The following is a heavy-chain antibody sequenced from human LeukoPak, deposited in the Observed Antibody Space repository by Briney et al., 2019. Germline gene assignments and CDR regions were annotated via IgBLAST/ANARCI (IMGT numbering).Heavy chain of an antibody. CDR3: ARPYSSGWYDAFDI. CDR2: ISSSGSTI. D-gene: IGHD6-19*01. J-gene: IGHJ3*02. Sequence: GGSLRLSCAASGFTFSDYYMSWIRQAPGKGLEWVSYISSSGSTIYYADSVKGRFTISRDNAKNSLYLQMNSLRAEDTAVYYCARPYSSGWYDAFDIWGQGTVVTVSS. CDR1: GFTFSDYY. V-gene: IGHV3-11*01.